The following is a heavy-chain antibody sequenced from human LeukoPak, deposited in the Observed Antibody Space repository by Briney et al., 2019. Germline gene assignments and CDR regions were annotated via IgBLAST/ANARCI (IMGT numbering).Heavy chain of an antibody. CDR2: ISYDGSNK. J-gene: IGHJ5*02. Sequence: PGGSLRLSCAASGFTFSSYGMHWVRQAPGKGLEWVAVISYDGSNKYYADSVKGRFTISRDNSKNTLYLQMNSLRAEDTAVYYCAKDVGKYQLLLYEKGVGYNWFDPWGQGTLVTVSS. CDR1: GFTFSSYG. CDR3: AKDVGKYQLLLYEKGVGYNWFDP. D-gene: IGHD2-2*01. V-gene: IGHV3-30*18.